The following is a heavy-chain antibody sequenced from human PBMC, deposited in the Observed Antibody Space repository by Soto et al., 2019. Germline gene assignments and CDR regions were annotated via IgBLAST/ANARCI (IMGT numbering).Heavy chain of an antibody. V-gene: IGHV1-69*08. Sequence: QVQLVQSGAEVKKPGSSVKVSCKASGGTFSSYTISWVRQAPGQGLEWMGRIIPILGIANYAQKFQGRVTITADKSTSTAYMELSSLRSEDTAVYYCARDTGEGYELRGPYWYFDLWGRGTLVTVSS. CDR2: IIPILGIA. J-gene: IGHJ2*01. CDR3: ARDTGEGYELRGPYWYFDL. CDR1: GGTFSSYT. D-gene: IGHD5-12*01.